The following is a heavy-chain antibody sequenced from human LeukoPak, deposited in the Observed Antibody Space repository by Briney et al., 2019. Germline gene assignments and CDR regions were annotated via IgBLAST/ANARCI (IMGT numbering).Heavy chain of an antibody. D-gene: IGHD6-13*01. V-gene: IGHV3-21*04. CDR3: ARVPYSSSWYGPGPFDY. CDR1: GFTFSSYS. Sequence: GGSLRLSCAASGFTFSSYSMNWVRQAPGKGLEWVSSISSSSSYIYYADSVKGRFTISRDNAKNSLYLQMNSLRAEDTAVYYCARVPYSSSWYGPGPFDYWGQGTLVTVSS. CDR2: ISSSSSYI. J-gene: IGHJ4*02.